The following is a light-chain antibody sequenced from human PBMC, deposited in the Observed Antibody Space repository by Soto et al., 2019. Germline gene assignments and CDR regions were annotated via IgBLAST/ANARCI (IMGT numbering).Light chain of an antibody. Sequence: QSALTQPASVSGSPGQSITISCTGTSSDIGYSNYVSWYQLHPGKAPKLMVFEVSNRPSGVSYRFSGYKSGNTASLTISGLQAEDEADYFCSSYSISTAYLFGTGTKVNVL. CDR1: SSDIGYSNY. V-gene: IGLV2-14*01. CDR3: SSYSISTAYL. J-gene: IGLJ1*01. CDR2: EVS.